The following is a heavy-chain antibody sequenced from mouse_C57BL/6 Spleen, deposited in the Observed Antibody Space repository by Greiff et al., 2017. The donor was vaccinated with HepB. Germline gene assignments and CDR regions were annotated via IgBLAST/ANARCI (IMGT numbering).Heavy chain of an antibody. Sequence: EVKLVESGGGLVKPGGSLKLSCAASGFTFSSYAMSWVRQTPEKRLEWVATISDGGSYTYYPDNVKGRFTISRDNAKTNLYLQMSHLKSEDTSMYYFAREGYDYDGYYFDYWGQGTTLTVSS. CDR1: GFTFSSYA. D-gene: IGHD2-4*01. CDR2: ISDGGSYT. J-gene: IGHJ2*01. V-gene: IGHV5-4*01. CDR3: AREGYDYDGYYFDY.